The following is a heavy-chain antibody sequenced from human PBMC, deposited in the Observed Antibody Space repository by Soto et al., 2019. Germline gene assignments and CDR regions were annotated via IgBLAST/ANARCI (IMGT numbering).Heavy chain of an antibody. CDR1: GFSLSNARMG. V-gene: IGHV2-26*01. CDR2: IFSNDEK. Sequence: QVTLKESGPVLVKPTETLTLTCTVSGFSLSNARMGVSWIRQPPGKALEWLAHIFSNDEKSYSTSLKSRLTISKDTSKSQVVLTMTNMDPVDTDTYYCARYDSSGYYYFFDYWGQGTLVTVSS. J-gene: IGHJ4*02. D-gene: IGHD3-22*01. CDR3: ARYDSSGYYYFFDY.